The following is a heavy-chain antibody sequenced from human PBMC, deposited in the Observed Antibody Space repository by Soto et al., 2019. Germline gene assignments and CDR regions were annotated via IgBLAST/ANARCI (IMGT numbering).Heavy chain of an antibody. V-gene: IGHV3-53*01. J-gene: IGHJ4*02. CDR2: LYRGGNR. CDR1: GFTVTGNY. Sequence: VGSLRLSCAASGFTVTGNYMTWVRQAPGRGLECVSILYRGGNRHYTDSVKGRFSISRDNSNNTLYLHMNSLKVEDTAVYYCAGRRGHTYGPPDFWGLGTLVTVSS. D-gene: IGHD5-18*01. CDR3: AGRRGHTYGPPDF.